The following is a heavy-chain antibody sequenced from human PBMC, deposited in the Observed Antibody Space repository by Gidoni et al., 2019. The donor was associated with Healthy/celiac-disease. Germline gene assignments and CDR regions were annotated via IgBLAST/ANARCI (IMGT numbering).Heavy chain of an antibody. CDR2: IRSKAYGGTT. CDR1: GFTFGDYA. CDR3: TSETLGYCSGGSCYPIY. V-gene: IGHV3-49*05. D-gene: IGHD2-15*01. J-gene: IGHJ4*02. Sequence: EVQLVESGGGLVKPGRALRLSRTASGFTFGDYAMSWFRQAPGKGLGWVGFIRSKAYGGTTEYAASVKGRFTISRDDSKSSAYLQMNSLKTEDTAVYYCTSETLGYCSGGSCYPIYWGQGTLVTVSS.